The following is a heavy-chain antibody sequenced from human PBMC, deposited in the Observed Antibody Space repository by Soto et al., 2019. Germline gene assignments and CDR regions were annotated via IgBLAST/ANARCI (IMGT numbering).Heavy chain of an antibody. J-gene: IGHJ4*02. CDR3: TRGDSGSWRTHFDY. Sequence: QVQLQESGPGLVRPSETLSLTCTVSGASIRSNYWSWIRQPPGKGLEWIGFIHHSGSTNYNHSLKSRLTLSVNTSNNHYSLKLSSVTAAVTAVYYCTRGDSGSWRTHFDYWGQGTLVTVSS. D-gene: IGHD1-26*01. V-gene: IGHV4-59*01. CDR1: GASIRSNY. CDR2: IHHSGST.